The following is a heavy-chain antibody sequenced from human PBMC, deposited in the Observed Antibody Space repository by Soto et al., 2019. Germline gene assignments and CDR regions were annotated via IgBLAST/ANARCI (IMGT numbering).Heavy chain of an antibody. CDR1: GFTVSSNY. J-gene: IGHJ4*02. CDR3: ARDFPLSEYRFSGSYYYNY. D-gene: IGHD1-26*01. CDR2: IYSNGNT. Sequence: GGSLRLSXAASGFTVSSNYMSWVRQAPGKGLEWVSTIYSNGNTYYADSVKGRFTISRDKSKNTLYLQMNSLRAEDTAVYYCARDFPLSEYRFSGSYYYNYWGQGTLVTIS. V-gene: IGHV3-53*01.